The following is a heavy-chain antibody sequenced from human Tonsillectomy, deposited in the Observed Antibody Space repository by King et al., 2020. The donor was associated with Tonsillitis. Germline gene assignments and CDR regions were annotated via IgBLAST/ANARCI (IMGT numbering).Heavy chain of an antibody. CDR1: GGTFSSYA. J-gene: IGHJ6*02. V-gene: IGHV1-69*01. Sequence: VQLVESGAEVKKPGSSVKVSCKASGGTFSSYAISWVRQAPGQGLEWMGGIIPIFGTANYAQKFQGRVTITADESTSTAYMELSSLRSEDTAVYYCARDRRNYDFWSGYYTGGYYYYYGMDVWGQGTTVTVSS. CDR2: IIPIFGTA. CDR3: ARDRRNYDFWSGYYTGGYYYYYGMDV. D-gene: IGHD3-3*01.